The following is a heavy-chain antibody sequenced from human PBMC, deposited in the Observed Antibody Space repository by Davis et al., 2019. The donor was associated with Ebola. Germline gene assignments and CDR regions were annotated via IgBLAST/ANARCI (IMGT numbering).Heavy chain of an antibody. CDR3: ARARRGDLTFDY. D-gene: IGHD3-16*01. Sequence: ASVPVSCMASGGTFSSYAISWVRQASGQGLEWMGWVNPYSGHTGYVEKFKGRVTMTGDPSISTAYMELRSLRSDDTAVYYCARARRGDLTFDYWGQGTLVTVSS. CDR1: GGTFSSYA. V-gene: IGHV1-8*02. CDR2: VNPYSGHT. J-gene: IGHJ4*02.